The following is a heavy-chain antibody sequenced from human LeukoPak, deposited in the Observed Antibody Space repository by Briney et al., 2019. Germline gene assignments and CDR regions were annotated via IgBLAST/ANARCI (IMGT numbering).Heavy chain of an antibody. J-gene: IGHJ2*01. CDR1: GGSISSGDYY. Sequence: SQTLSLTCTVSGGSISSGDYYWSWIRQPPGKGLEWIGYIYYSGSTYYNPSLKSRVTISVDTSKNQFSLKLSSVTAADTAVYYCAREAVSSGWSSSYWYFDLWGRGTLVTVSP. V-gene: IGHV4-30-4*01. D-gene: IGHD6-19*01. CDR3: AREAVSSGWSSSYWYFDL. CDR2: IYYSGST.